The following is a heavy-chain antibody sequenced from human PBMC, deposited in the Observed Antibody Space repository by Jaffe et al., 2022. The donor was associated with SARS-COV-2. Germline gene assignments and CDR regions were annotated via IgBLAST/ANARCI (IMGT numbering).Heavy chain of an antibody. CDR2: IYYTGST. J-gene: IGHJ2*01. Sequence: QLQLQESGPGLVKASETLSLTCTVSGGSVSSSSYYWSWIRQPPGKGLEWIGGIYYTGSTYYNPPLKSRVTISVDTSKNQFSLKVNSVTAADTAVYYCARGSGWYWYFDFWGRGTLVTVPS. CDR3: ARGSGWYWYFDF. V-gene: IGHV4-39*01. CDR1: GGSVSSSSYY. D-gene: IGHD6-19*01.